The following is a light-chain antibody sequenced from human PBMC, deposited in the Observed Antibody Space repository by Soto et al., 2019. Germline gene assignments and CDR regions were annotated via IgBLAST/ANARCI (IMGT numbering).Light chain of an antibody. CDR1: NSDIGAYNF. V-gene: IGLV2-14*01. Sequence: QSVLTQPASVSGSPGQSITISCTGTNSDIGAYNFVSWYQNHPGKAPKLMNFEVSNRPSGVSNRFTGTKSSNTASLTISKLQAEDEADYYCSSFTNSDTDVFGSGTKVTVL. CDR2: EVS. J-gene: IGLJ1*01. CDR3: SSFTNSDTDV.